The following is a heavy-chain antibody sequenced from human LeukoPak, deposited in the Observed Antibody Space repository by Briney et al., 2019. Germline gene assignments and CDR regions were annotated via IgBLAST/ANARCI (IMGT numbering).Heavy chain of an antibody. CDR2: VWHDGSKT. V-gene: IGHV3-33*06. CDR3: AKDSNDNGDYNYFDF. CDR1: GFTFSGCH. Sequence: GGSLRLSCAASGFTFSGCHIHWVRQAPGKGLEWVALVWHDGSKTYYADSVKGRFTVSRDNSKNTLYLQMNSLRAEDTAIYYCAKDSNDNGDYNYFDFWGQGTLVTVSS. D-gene: IGHD4-17*01. J-gene: IGHJ4*02.